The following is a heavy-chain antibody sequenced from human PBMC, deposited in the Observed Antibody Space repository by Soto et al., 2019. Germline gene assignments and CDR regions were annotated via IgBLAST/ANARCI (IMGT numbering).Heavy chain of an antibody. CDR3: AKAKNDYNWDNRPPFDY. CDR2: ISANDVGT. Sequence: GGSLRLSCEASGFTLRNYAMTWIRQAPGKGLEWVSLISANDVGTYYAESVKTRYTISTDQSRNTVYLQMDSLRADDTAIYYCAKAKNDYNWDNRPPFDYWGQGTLVTVSS. CDR1: GFTLRNYA. D-gene: IGHD1-20*01. V-gene: IGHV3-23*01. J-gene: IGHJ4*02.